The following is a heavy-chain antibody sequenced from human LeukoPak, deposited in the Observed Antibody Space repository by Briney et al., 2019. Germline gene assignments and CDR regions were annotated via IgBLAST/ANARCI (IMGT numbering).Heavy chain of an antibody. CDR2: IYSGGST. D-gene: IGHD5-18*01. CDR3: AKGATPRGYGYGFTYYFDY. V-gene: IGHV3-66*01. J-gene: IGHJ4*02. Sequence: HPGGSLRLSCAASEFTVSSNYMSWVRQTPGKGLEWVSVIYSGGSTYYSDSVKGRFTISRDNSKITLYLQMNSLRAEDTAVYYCAKGATPRGYGYGFTYYFDYWGQGTLVTVSS. CDR1: EFTVSSNY.